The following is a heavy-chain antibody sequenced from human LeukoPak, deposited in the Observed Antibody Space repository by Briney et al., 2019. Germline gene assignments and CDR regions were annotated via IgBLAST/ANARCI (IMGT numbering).Heavy chain of an antibody. V-gene: IGHV4-59*01. Sequence: SETLSLTCTVSDDSINTDYWSWIRQPPGKGLEWIGYIYHSGSTNYNPSLRSRVTISVDTSKSQLSLKLNSVTAEDTAVYFCARVRWLHAYYSYYYMDVWGRGTTVTVSS. J-gene: IGHJ6*03. D-gene: IGHD3-22*01. CDR3: ARVRWLHAYYSYYYMDV. CDR2: IYHSGST. CDR1: DDSINTDY.